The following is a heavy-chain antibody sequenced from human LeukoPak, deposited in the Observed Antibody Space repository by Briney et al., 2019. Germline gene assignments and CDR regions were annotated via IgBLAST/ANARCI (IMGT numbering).Heavy chain of an antibody. Sequence: GGSLRLSCAASGFTFSIYAMSWVRQAPGKGLEWVSAISGSGGSTYYADSVKGRFTISRDNSKNTLYLQMNSLRAEDTAVYYCAKITAVAGGYYYYGMDVWGKGTTVTVSS. V-gene: IGHV3-23*01. J-gene: IGHJ6*04. D-gene: IGHD6-19*01. CDR1: GFTFSIYA. CDR2: ISGSGGST. CDR3: AKITAVAGGYYYYGMDV.